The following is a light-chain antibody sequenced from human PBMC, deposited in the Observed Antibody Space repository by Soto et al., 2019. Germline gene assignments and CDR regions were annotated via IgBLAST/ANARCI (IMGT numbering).Light chain of an antibody. CDR3: QRYNSYPLT. CDR1: QSINSY. Sequence: DIQMTQSPSTLSASVGDRVTITCRATQSINSYLAWYQQKPGKAPKLLIYDASILESGVPSRFSGSASGTEFILTISSLQPEDFATYYCQRYNSYPLTFGGGTKVENK. CDR2: DAS. J-gene: IGKJ4*01. V-gene: IGKV1-5*01.